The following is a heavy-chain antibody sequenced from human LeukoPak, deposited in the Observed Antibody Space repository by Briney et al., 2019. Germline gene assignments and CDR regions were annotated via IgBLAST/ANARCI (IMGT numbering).Heavy chain of an antibody. V-gene: IGHV1-69*06. J-gene: IGHJ5*02. D-gene: IGHD3-22*01. CDR1: GGTFSSYA. Sequence: SVKVSCKASGGTFSSYAISWVRQAPGQGLEWMGGIIPIFGTANYAQKFQGRVTITADKSTSTAYMELSSLRSEDTAVYYCVRVFVDDSGYYNYYFDPWGQGTPVTVSS. CDR3: VRVFVDDSGYYNYYFDP. CDR2: IIPIFGTA.